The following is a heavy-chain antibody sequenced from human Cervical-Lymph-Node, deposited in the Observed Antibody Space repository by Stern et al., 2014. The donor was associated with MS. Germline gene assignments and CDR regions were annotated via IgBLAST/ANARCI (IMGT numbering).Heavy chain of an antibody. J-gene: IGHJ4*02. CDR1: GYTFTSYD. CDR2: MNPNSDDS. Sequence: QVQLGQSGAEVKKPGASVKVSCKTSGYTFTSYDINWVRRATGQGLEWLGWMNPNSDDSGSAHKFQGRVTMTRNTSISTAYLELSSLRSEDTAVYYCARSVSLDYWGQGTRVTVSS. V-gene: IGHV1-8*01. CDR3: ARSVSLDY.